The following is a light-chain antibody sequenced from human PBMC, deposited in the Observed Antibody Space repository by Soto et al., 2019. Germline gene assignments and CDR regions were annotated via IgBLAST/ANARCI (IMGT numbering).Light chain of an antibody. CDR3: QQYYYWPKT. J-gene: IGKJ1*01. Sequence: ETVMTQSPATLSVSPGEGAGLSCWASQNVITYLAWYQLRPGQAPRVLIYGASTRASGIPTRFSGSGSGTEFTLTIDSLQSEDSAVYYCQQYYYWPKTFGQGTNVEIK. CDR1: QNVITY. CDR2: GAS. V-gene: IGKV3-15*01.